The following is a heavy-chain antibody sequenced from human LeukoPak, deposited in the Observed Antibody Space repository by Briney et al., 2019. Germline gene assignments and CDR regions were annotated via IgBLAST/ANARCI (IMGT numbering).Heavy chain of an antibody. CDR1: GGSISSYY. J-gene: IGHJ2*01. CDR2: IYYSGST. Sequence: PSETLSLTCTVSGGSISSYYWSWIRQPPGKGLEWIGYIYYSGSTNYNPSLKSRVTISVDTSKNQFSLKLSSVTAADTAVYYCARGTRGSVSSWGRGTLVTVSS. CDR3: ARGTRGSVSS. V-gene: IGHV4-59*01. D-gene: IGHD3-10*01.